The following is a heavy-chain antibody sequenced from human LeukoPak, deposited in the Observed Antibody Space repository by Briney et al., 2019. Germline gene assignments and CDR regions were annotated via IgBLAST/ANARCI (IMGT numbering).Heavy chain of an antibody. CDR3: AEGYYDYVWGSYYFDY. J-gene: IGHJ4*02. Sequence: GGSLRLSCAASGFTFSSYAMSWVRQAPGKGLEWVSAISGSGGSTYYADSVKGRFTISRDNFRDTLYLQMNSLRAEDTAVYYCAEGYYDYVWGSYYFDYWGQGTLVTVSS. D-gene: IGHD3-16*01. CDR1: GFTFSSYA. CDR2: ISGSGGST. V-gene: IGHV3-23*01.